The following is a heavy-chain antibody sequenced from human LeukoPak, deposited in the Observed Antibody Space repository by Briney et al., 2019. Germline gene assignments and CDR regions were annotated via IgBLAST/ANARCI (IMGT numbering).Heavy chain of an antibody. CDR3: AALPDDYGDCVPPMNY. J-gene: IGHJ4*02. D-gene: IGHD4-17*01. V-gene: IGHV3-23*01. CDR1: GFTFSSYA. Sequence: GGSLRLSCAASGFTFSSYAMSWVRQAPGKGLEWVSAISGSGGSTYYADSVKGRFTISRDNSKNTLYLQMNSLRAEDTAVYYRAALPDDYGDCVPPMNYWGQGTLVTVSS. CDR2: ISGSGGST.